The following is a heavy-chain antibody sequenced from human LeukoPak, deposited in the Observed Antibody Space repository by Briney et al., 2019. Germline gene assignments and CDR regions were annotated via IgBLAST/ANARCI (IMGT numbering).Heavy chain of an antibody. J-gene: IGHJ4*02. Sequence: GGSLRLSCAASGFTFSSYAMSWVRQAPGKGLEWVSAISRSGRSTYYAHSVKGRSTTSRTNSKNTLYRQMNSLRAEDKAVYYCAKDTPARKNEYYFDYWGQGTLVTVSS. CDR3: AKDTPARKNEYYFDY. CDR2: ISRSGRST. CDR1: GFTFSSYA. V-gene: IGHV3-23*01. D-gene: IGHD1-1*01.